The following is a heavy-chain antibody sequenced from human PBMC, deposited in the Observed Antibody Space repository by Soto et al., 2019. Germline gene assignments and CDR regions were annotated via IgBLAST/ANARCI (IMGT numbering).Heavy chain of an antibody. V-gene: IGHV1-69*13. CDR2: IIPMFGTA. J-gene: IGHJ6*02. D-gene: IGHD5-18*01. CDR1: GGTFSSYA. Sequence: GASVKVSCKASGGTFSSYAMNWVRQAPGQGLEWMGGIIPMFGTADYAQKFQGRVTITADESTSTAYMELSSLRSEDTAVYYCARPLLMDTGMRYYYGMDVWGQGTTVTVSS. CDR3: ARPLLMDTGMRYYYGMDV.